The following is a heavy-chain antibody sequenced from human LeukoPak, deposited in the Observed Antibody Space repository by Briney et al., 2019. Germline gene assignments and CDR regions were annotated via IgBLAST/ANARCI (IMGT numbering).Heavy chain of an antibody. J-gene: IGHJ6*03. CDR1: GGTFSSYA. CDR3: AIPVRGGGFYGSGSGYYYMDV. V-gene: IGHV1-69*01. D-gene: IGHD3-10*01. CDR2: IIPIFGTA. Sequence: ASVKVSCKASGGTFSSYAISWVRQAPGQGPEWMGGIIPIFGTANYAQKFQGRVTITADESTSTAYMELSSLRSEDTAVYYCAIPVRGGGFYGSGSGYYYMDVWGKGTTVTISS.